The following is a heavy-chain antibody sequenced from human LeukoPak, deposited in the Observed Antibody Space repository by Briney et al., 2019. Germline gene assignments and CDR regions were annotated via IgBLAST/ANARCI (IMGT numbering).Heavy chain of an antibody. D-gene: IGHD7-27*01. CDR1: GGSISSGGYY. CDR3: ARGPLPGKTGDDYYYGMDV. J-gene: IGHJ6*04. CDR2: IYYSGST. V-gene: IGHV4-31*03. Sequence: SETLSLTCTVSGGSISSGGYYWNWIRQHPGKGLEWIGYIYYSGSTYYNPSLKSRVTISVDTSKNQFSLKLSSVTAADTAVYYCARGPLPGKTGDDYYYGMDVWGKGTTVTVSS.